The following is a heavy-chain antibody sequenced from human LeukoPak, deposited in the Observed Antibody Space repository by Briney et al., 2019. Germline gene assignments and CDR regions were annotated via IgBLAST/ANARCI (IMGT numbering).Heavy chain of an antibody. CDR1: GITFSDNW. CDR2: INSDGSIT. D-gene: IGHD6-19*01. Sequence: GGSLRLSCAASGITFSDNWVHWVRHAPGKELVWVSRINSDGSITDYADSVKGRFTISKDSAKDTLYLQMNSLRAEDTAVYYCGRSRGAGPGAHFDVWGQGTLVTVSS. J-gene: IGHJ4*02. V-gene: IGHV3-74*01. CDR3: GRSRGAGPGAHFDV.